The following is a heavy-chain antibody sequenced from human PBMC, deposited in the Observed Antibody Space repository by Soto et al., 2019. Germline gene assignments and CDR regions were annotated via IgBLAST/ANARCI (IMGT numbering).Heavy chain of an antibody. CDR1: GFSVTNNY. CDR3: ARGRGSTGYLGREHYFDY. D-gene: IGHD2-2*01. J-gene: IGHJ4*02. V-gene: IGHV3-66*01. Sequence: EVQVVESGGGLGQTGGSLRLSCAASGFSVTNNYMNWVRQAPGKGLEWVSIIDIGGNTSYADSVKDRFTISRDNSRNTLYRHIDSLRAEDTAVYYCARGRGSTGYLGREHYFDYWGQGTLVTVSP. CDR2: IDIGGNT.